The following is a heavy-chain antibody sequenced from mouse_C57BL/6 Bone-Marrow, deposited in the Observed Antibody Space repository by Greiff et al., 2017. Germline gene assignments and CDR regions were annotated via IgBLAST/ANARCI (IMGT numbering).Heavy chain of an antibody. D-gene: IGHD3-2*01. V-gene: IGHV14-4*01. CDR3: TVISTAIRNFAY. CDR1: GFNFKDDY. J-gene: IGHJ3*01. CDR2: IDPENGST. Sequence: VQLQQPGAELVRPGASVKLSCTASGFNFKDDYMHWVKQRPEQGLKWIGWIDPENGSTEYASTFQGKATLTADPSSSTAYMQLSSLTSEDTAFYYCTVISTAIRNFAYWGQGTTVTVS.